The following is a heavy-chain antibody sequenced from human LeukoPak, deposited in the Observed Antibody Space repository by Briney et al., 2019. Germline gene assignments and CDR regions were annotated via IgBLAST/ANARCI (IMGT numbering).Heavy chain of an antibody. CDR1: GVTFSSYA. D-gene: IGHD6-19*01. CDR3: AKERSSGWPFDY. V-gene: IGHV3-23*01. Sequence: PGGSLRLSCAASGVTFSSYAMSWVRQAPGEGVGWVSGIKGGGDRTPDAASVKGRFTISRDNAKNTVYLQMNSLRADDTAVYYCAKERSSGWPFDYWGQGTLVTVSS. J-gene: IGHJ4*02. CDR2: IKGGGDRT.